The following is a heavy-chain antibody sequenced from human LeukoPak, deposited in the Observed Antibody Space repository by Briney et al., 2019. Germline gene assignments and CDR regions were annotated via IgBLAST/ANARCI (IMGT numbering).Heavy chain of an antibody. V-gene: IGHV4-34*01. CDR3: ARLGFSNSGSYLAPSDY. Sequence: SETLSLTCAVYGGSFSGYYWSWIRQPPGKGLEWIGEIKHSGSANYNPSLKSRVTISVDTSKNQFSLKLSSVTAADTAVYYCARLGFSNSGSYLAPSDYWGQGTLVTVSS. J-gene: IGHJ4*02. D-gene: IGHD1-26*01. CDR2: IKHSGSA. CDR1: GGSFSGYY.